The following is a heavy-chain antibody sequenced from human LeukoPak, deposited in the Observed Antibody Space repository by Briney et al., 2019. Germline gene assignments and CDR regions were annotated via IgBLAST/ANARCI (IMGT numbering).Heavy chain of an antibody. D-gene: IGHD3-10*01. V-gene: IGHV1-18*01. CDR3: ARGRSITILRGVAISDGFDI. CDR1: GYTFTSYG. CDR2: ISAYNGNT. J-gene: IGHJ3*02. Sequence: ASVKVSCKASGYTFTSYGISWVRQAPGQGLEWMGWISAYNGNTNYAQKLQGRVTMTTDTSTSTAYMELRSLRSDDTAVYYCARGRSITILRGVAISDGFDIWGQGTKVTVS.